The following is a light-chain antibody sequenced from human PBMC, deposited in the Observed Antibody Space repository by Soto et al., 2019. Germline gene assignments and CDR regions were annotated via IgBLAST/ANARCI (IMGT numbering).Light chain of an antibody. CDR2: EVS. V-gene: IGLV2-14*01. CDR1: SSDVGGYNC. J-gene: IGLJ1*01. CDR3: SLYTSSSPLLYV. Sequence: QSALTQPASVSGSPGQSITISCTGTSSDVGGYNCVSWYQQHPGKAPKLMIYEVSNRPSGASNRFSGSKSGNTASLNIYGLQAEDEADYLRSLYTSSSPLLYVFGTGTKVTVL.